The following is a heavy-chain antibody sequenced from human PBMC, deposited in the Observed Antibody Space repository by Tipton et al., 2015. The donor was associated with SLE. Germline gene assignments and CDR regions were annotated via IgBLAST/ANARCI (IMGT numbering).Heavy chain of an antibody. Sequence: TLSLTCTVSGGSISSYYWSWIRQPAGKGLEWIGRIYTSGSTNYNPSLKSRVTISVDTSKNQFSLKLSSVTAADTAVYYCARKRKGDAGSSSSGWYFDLWGRGTLVTVPS. CDR1: GGSISSYY. J-gene: IGHJ2*01. D-gene: IGHD6-6*01. CDR3: ARKRKGDAGSSSSGWYFDL. V-gene: IGHV4-4*07. CDR2: IYTSGST.